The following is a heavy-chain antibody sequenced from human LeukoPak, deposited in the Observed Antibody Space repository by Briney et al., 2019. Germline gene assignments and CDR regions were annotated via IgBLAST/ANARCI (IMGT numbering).Heavy chain of an antibody. CDR3: ASRSPRVAMDV. Sequence: ASVNVSCKSSGYTFTVYYMHWVRNPPGQGLEWMGWINPNSGGTNYAQRFQGRVTMTRDTSISTAYMELSRLRSDDTAVYYCASRSPRVAMDVWGQGTTVTVSS. D-gene: IGHD1-26*01. CDR1: GYTFTVYY. CDR2: INPNSGGT. J-gene: IGHJ6*02. V-gene: IGHV1-2*02.